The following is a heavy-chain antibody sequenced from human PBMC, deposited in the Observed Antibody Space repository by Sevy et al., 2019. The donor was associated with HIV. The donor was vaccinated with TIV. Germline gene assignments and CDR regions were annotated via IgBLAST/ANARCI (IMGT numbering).Heavy chain of an antibody. D-gene: IGHD1-26*01. Sequence: SETLSLTCTVSGGSVSSGSYYWSWIRQPPGKGLEWIGHMSYSGSSSNNPSFKSRVTISVDSSNNHFSLKLRSVTAAETVVYYCGGGVHGGRVGTSCGMDVWGQGTTVTVSS. J-gene: IGHJ6*02. CDR3: GGGVHGGRVGTSCGMDV. V-gene: IGHV4-61*03. CDR1: GGSVSSGSYY. CDR2: MSYSGSS.